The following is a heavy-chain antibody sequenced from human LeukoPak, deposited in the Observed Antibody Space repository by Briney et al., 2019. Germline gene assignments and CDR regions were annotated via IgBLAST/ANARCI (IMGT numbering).Heavy chain of an antibody. CDR3: ARLAATTIDY. J-gene: IGHJ4*02. CDR2: ISYDGSNK. CDR1: GFTFSSYA. D-gene: IGHD1-1*01. V-gene: IGHV3-30-3*01. Sequence: GGSLRLSCAASGFTFSSYAMHWVRQAPGKGLEWVAVISYDGSNKYYGDSVKGRFTISRDNSKNTLYLQMNSLRAEDTAVYYCARLAATTIDYWGQGTLVTVSS.